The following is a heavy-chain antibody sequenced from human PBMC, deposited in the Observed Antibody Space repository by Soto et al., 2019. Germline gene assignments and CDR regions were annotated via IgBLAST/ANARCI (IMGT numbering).Heavy chain of an antibody. J-gene: IGHJ4*02. CDR3: ATDDPRKVHYDFWSGYYPL. V-gene: IGHV1-24*01. CDR2: FDPEDGET. Sequence: ASVKVSCKVSGYTLTELSMHWVRQAPGKGLEWMGGFDPEDGETIYAQKFQGRVTMTEDTSTDTAYMELSSLRSEDTAVYYCATDDPRKVHYDFWSGYYPLWGQGTLVTVSS. D-gene: IGHD3-3*01. CDR1: GYTLTELS.